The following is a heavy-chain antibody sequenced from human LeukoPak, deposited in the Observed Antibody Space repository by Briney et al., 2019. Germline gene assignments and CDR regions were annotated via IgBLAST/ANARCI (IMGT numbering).Heavy chain of an antibody. CDR2: IWYDGSNK. CDR3: ARVFIPYDSSGYNWFDP. V-gene: IGHV3-33*01. Sequence: PGRSLRLSCAASGFTFSSYGMHWVRQAPGKGLEWVAVIWYDGSNKYYADSVKGRFTISRDNSKNTLYLQMNSLRAEDTAVYYCARVFIPYDSSGYNWFDPWDQGTLVTVSS. J-gene: IGHJ5*02. D-gene: IGHD3-22*01. CDR1: GFTFSSYG.